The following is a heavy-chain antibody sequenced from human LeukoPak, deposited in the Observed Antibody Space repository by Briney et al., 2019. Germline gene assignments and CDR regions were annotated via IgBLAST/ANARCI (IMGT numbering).Heavy chain of an antibody. D-gene: IGHD3-16*02. CDR3: AKDNRDYFDY. Sequence: GGSLRLSCAASGFTFSSYAMSWVRQAPGKGLEWVSAISGGGSSIYYADSVEGRFTVSRDNSKNTLFLQMSSLRAEDTAVYYCAKDNRDYFDYWGQGTLVTVSS. V-gene: IGHV3-23*01. CDR1: GFTFSSYA. CDR2: ISGGGSSI. J-gene: IGHJ4*02.